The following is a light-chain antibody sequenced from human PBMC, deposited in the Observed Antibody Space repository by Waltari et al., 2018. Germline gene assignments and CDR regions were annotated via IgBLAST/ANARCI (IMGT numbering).Light chain of an antibody. V-gene: IGLV2-23*01. CDR1: SSDVGSYDL. Sequence: QSALTQPASVSGSPGQSITISCTATSSDVGSYDLVSWYQQHPGRDPKLMIYEGSKRPSGVSNRFSGSKSGNTASLTISGLQAEDEADYYCCSYAGSNWVFGGGTKLTVL. CDR3: CSYAGSNWV. J-gene: IGLJ3*02. CDR2: EGS.